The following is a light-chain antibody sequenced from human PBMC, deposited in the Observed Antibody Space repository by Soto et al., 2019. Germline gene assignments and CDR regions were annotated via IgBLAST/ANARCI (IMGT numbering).Light chain of an antibody. CDR1: QSVLYSPNNNNY. V-gene: IGKV4-1*01. Sequence: DIVMTQSPDSLAVSLGEAATITCKSSQSVLYSPNNNNYLAWYQQKPGQPPKLLIYWASTRESGVPDRFSGSGSGTDFTLTISSLQAEDVAVYYCQQYYSTPPTFGQGTRLEIK. CDR2: WAS. CDR3: QQYYSTPPT. J-gene: IGKJ5*01.